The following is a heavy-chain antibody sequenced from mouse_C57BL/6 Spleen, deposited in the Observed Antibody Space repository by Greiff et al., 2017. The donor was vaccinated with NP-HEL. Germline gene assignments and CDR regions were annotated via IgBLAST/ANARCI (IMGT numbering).Heavy chain of an antibody. V-gene: IGHV3-6*01. J-gene: IGHJ4*01. D-gene: IGHD2-4*01. Sequence: ESGPGLVKPSQSLSLTCSVTGYSITSGYYWNWIRQFPGNKLEWMGYISYDGSNNYNPSLKNRISITRDTSKNQFFLKLNSVTTEDTATYYCARGIYYDSFYAMDYWGQGTSVTVSS. CDR1: GYSITSGYY. CDR3: ARGIYYDSFYAMDY. CDR2: ISYDGSN.